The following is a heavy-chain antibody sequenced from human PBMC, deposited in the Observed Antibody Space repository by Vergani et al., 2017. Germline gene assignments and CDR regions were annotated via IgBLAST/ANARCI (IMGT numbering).Heavy chain of an antibody. D-gene: IGHD3-10*01. CDR1: GGSFSGYY. Sequence: QVQLQQWGAGLLKPSETLSLTCAVYGGSFSGYYWSWIRQPPGKGLEWIGEINHSGSTNYNPSLKSRVTISVDTSKNQFSLKLSSVTAADTAVYYCARLRRYYGSGSYYYYYGMDVWGQGTTVTVSS. V-gene: IGHV4-34*01. J-gene: IGHJ6*02. CDR2: INHSGST. CDR3: ARLRRYYGSGSYYYYYGMDV.